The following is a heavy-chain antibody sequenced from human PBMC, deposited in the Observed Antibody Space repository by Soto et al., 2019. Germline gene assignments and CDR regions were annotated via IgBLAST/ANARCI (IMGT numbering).Heavy chain of an antibody. CDR1: GGSISSGGYY. CDR2: IYYSGST. D-gene: IGHD3-10*01. J-gene: IGHJ6*02. Sequence: QVQLQESGPGLVKPSQTLSLTCTVSGGSISSGGYYWSWIRQHPGKGLEWIGYIYYSGSTYYNPSLKSRVTISVDTSKNQFSLKLSAVTAADTAVYYCARELRFGEDYYGMDVWGQGTTVTVSS. CDR3: ARELRFGEDYYGMDV. V-gene: IGHV4-31*03.